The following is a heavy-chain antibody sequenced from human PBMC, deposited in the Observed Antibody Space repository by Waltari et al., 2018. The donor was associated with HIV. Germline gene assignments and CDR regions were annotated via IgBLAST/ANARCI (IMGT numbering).Heavy chain of an antibody. J-gene: IGHJ6*02. Sequence: EVILVESGGGLAQPGGSLRLSCAASGFPFSNTWMSWVRQAPGKGLEWVANIKDEGTEAYYLDSVKGRFTISRDNAKDSLSLQMNSLRAEDTAVYYCARGTPLYGLDVWGQGTTVTASS. V-gene: IGHV3-7*01. CDR3: ARGTPLYGLDV. CDR1: GFPFSNTW. D-gene: IGHD2-15*01. CDR2: IKDEGTEA.